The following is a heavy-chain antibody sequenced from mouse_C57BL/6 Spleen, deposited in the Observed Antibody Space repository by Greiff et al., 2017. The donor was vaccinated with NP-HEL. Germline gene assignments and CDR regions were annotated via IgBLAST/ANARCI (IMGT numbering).Heavy chain of an antibody. V-gene: IGHV1-55*01. CDR2: IYPGSGST. CDR3: VYGSRSGYYAMDY. D-gene: IGHD1-1*01. J-gene: IGHJ4*01. CDR1: GYTFTSYW. Sequence: VKLQQPGAELVKPGASVKMSCKASGYTFTSYWITWVKQRPGQGLEWIGDIYPGSGSTNYNEKFKSKATLTVDTSSSTAYMQLSSLTSEDSAVYYCVYGSRSGYYAMDYWGQGTSVTVSS.